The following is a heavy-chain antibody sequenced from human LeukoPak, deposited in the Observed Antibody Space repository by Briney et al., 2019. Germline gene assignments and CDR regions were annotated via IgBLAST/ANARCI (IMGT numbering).Heavy chain of an antibody. CDR1: GYTFTSYG. D-gene: IGHD3-22*01. Sequence: ASVKVSCKASGYTFTSYGISWVRQAPGQGLEWMGWVSAYNGNTNYAQKLQGRVTMTTDTSTSTAYMELRSLRSDDTAVYYCASTGYPYYYDSSGYSFDYWGQGTLVTVSS. CDR2: VSAYNGNT. V-gene: IGHV1-18*01. CDR3: ASTGYPYYYDSSGYSFDY. J-gene: IGHJ4*02.